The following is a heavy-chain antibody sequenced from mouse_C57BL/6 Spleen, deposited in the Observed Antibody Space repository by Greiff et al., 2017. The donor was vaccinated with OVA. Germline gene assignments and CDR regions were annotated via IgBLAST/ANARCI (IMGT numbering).Heavy chain of an antibody. D-gene: IGHD2-4*01. CDR3: ARQDYDGYYYAMDY. CDR1: GFTFSDYY. V-gene: IGHV5-12*01. Sequence: EVKLVESGGGLVQPGGSLKLSCAASGFTFSDYYMYWVRQTPEKRLEWVAYISNGGGSTYYPSTVKGRFTITRDNAKNTLYLQMSRLKSEDKAMYYCARQDYDGYYYAMDYWGKGTSVTVSS. J-gene: IGHJ4*01. CDR2: ISNGGGST.